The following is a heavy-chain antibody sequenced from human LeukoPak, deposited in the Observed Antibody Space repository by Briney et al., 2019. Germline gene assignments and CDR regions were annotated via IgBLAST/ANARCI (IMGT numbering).Heavy chain of an antibody. CDR2: IYYSGST. J-gene: IGHJ6*02. CDR1: GGSISSYY. Sequence: SETLSLTCTVSGGSISSYYWSWIRRPPGKGLEWIGYIYYSGSTNYNPSLKSRVTISVDTSKNQFSLKLSSVTAADTAVYYCARMTGYCSSTSCYTGFEGMDVWGQGTTVTVSS. CDR3: ARMTGYCSSTSCYTGFEGMDV. D-gene: IGHD2-2*02. V-gene: IGHV4-59*01.